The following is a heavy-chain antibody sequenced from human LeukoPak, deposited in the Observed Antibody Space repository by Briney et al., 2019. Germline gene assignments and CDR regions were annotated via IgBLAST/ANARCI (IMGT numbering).Heavy chain of an antibody. Sequence: GGSLRLSCVASGFTFSTSIMHWVRQAPGKGLEYVSVITGNGDIIAYADSEKGRFTTSRDNSKNTLYLQMGSLRPEDMAVYYCARGVYSSGRADVFDIWGQGTKVIVSS. CDR1: GFTFSTSI. CDR2: ITGNGDII. J-gene: IGHJ3*02. CDR3: ARGVYSSGRADVFDI. V-gene: IGHV3-64*02. D-gene: IGHD6-19*01.